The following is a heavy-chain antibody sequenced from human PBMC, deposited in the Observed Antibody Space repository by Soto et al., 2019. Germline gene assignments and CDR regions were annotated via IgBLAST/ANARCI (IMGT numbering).Heavy chain of an antibody. Sequence: PGGSLRLSCAASRFTFSSYAMHWVRQAPGKGLEWVAIIWYDGTNEYYADSVKGRFTISRDNSKNALYLQVDSLRAEDTAVYYSARGTGSGGYSYDGTDVWGQGTTVTVSS. CDR2: IWYDGTNE. D-gene: IGHD1-26*01. CDR3: ARGTGSGGYSYDGTDV. V-gene: IGHV3-33*01. CDR1: RFTFSSYA. J-gene: IGHJ6*02.